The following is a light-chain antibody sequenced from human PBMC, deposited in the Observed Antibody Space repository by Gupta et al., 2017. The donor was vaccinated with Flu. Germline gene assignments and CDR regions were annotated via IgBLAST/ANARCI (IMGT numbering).Light chain of an antibody. CDR3: QHQNSSPFS. CDR2: KAS. V-gene: IGKV1-5*03. Sequence: DIQMTQSPSTLSASVGDRVTITCRASQTISTWLTWYQQKPGKAPNLLINKASTLKTGVPLRFSGSVYGTEFTLTISSRQPDDFATYYCQHQNSSPFSFGQGTKLDIK. J-gene: IGKJ2*01. CDR1: QTISTW.